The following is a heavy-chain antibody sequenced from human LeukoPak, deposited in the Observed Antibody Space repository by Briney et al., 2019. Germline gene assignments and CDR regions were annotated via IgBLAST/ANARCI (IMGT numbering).Heavy chain of an antibody. J-gene: IGHJ3*01. CDR2: IKSDGST. CDR1: GFTFSSYW. V-gene: IGHV3-74*01. Sequence: GGSLRLSCAASGFTFSSYWMHWVRQAPGKGLVWVSRIKSDGSTNYADSVKGRFTISRDNAKNTVSLQMNSLRPEDTALYSCARAYGGSPPCQGREQFDVWGQGTMVTVSS. CDR3: ARAYGGSPPCQGREQFDV. D-gene: IGHD2-15*01.